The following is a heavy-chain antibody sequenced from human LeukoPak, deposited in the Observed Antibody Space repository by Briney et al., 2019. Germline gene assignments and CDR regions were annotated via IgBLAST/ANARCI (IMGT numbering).Heavy chain of an antibody. CDR3: ARHRDY. CDR1: GFSVTSDL. J-gene: IGHJ4*02. V-gene: IGHV3-66*02. CDR2: MNREGVL. Sequence: GGSLRLSCAASGFSVTSDLMGWVRQTPGKGLEWVLVMNREGVLYHIDTVKGRFTTFRDPSRNILYLQMNSLRPEDTAQYYCARHRDYWGLGTLVTVSS.